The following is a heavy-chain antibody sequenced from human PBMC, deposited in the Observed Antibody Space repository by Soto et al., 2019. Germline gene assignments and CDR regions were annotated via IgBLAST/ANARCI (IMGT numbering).Heavy chain of an antibody. CDR2: IYYSGST. V-gene: IGHV4-39*01. CDR1: GGSISSSSYY. Sequence: SETLSLTCTVSGGSISSSSYYWGWIRQPPGKGLEWIGSIYYSGSTYYNPSLKSRVTISVDTSKNQFSLKLSSVTAADTAVYYCARHPSSSSVKVDYWGQGTLVTVSS. D-gene: IGHD6-6*01. J-gene: IGHJ4*02. CDR3: ARHPSSSSVKVDY.